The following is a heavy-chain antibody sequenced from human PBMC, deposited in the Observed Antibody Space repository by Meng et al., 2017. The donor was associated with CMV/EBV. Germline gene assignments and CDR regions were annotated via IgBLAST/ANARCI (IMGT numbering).Heavy chain of an antibody. D-gene: IGHD4-23*01. CDR2: ISSSSSTI. J-gene: IGHJ3*02. V-gene: IGHV3-48*04. CDR3: ARDLDYGGNRAMGAFDI. CDR1: GFTFSSYS. Sequence: GESLKISCAASGFTFSSYSMNWVRQAPGKGLEWVSYISSSSSTIYYADSVKGRFTISRDNAKNSLYLQMNNLRAGDTAVFYCARDLDYGGNRAMGAFDIWGQGTMVTVSS.